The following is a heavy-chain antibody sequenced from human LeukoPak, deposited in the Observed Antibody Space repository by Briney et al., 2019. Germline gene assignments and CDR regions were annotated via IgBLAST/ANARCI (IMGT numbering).Heavy chain of an antibody. J-gene: IGHJ6*03. Sequence: SETLSLTCTVSGGSISSYYWSWIRQPPGKGLEWIGYIYYSGSTNYNPSLKSRVTISVDTSKNQFSLKLSSVTAADTAVYYCARCGSSADYYYYMDVWGKGTTVTVSS. V-gene: IGHV4-59*01. CDR2: IYYSGST. CDR1: GGSISSYY. D-gene: IGHD6-19*01. CDR3: ARCGSSADYYYYMDV.